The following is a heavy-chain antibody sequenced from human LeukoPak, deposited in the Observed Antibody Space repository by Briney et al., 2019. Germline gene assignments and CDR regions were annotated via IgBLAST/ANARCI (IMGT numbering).Heavy chain of an antibody. V-gene: IGHV3-23*01. Sequence: PGGSLRLSCAASGFSFSSYAMSWVRQAPGKGLEWVSAMRCSGGSTYYADTVKGRFTISRDNSNNTLYLQMNSLRAEDTAVYYCAKDRVFGVVTHLDYWGQGTLVTVSS. D-gene: IGHD3-3*01. J-gene: IGHJ4*02. CDR3: AKDRVFGVVTHLDY. CDR2: MRCSGGST. CDR1: GFSFSSYA.